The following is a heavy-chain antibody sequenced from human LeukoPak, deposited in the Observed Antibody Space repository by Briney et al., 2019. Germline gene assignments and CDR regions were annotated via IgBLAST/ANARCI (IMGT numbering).Heavy chain of an antibody. CDR2: IYYIGST. V-gene: IGHV4-59*01. D-gene: IGHD6-19*01. CDR1: GGSISNYY. CDR3: ARGSSGSDY. J-gene: IGHJ4*02. Sequence: PETLSLTCTVSGGSISNYYWSWIRQPPGKGLEWVGYIYYIGSTNYNPSLKSRVTISVDTSKNQFSLKLSSVTAADTAVYYCARGSSGSDYWGQGTLVTVSS.